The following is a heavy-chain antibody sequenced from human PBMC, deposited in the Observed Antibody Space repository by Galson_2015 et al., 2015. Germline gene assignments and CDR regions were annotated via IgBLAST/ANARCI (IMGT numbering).Heavy chain of an antibody. CDR2: ISAYNGNT. CDR1: GYTFTRYG. V-gene: IGHV1-18*01. Sequence: SVKVSCKASGYTFTRYGISWVRQAPGQGLEWMGWISAYNGNTNYAQKLQGRVTMTTDTSTSTAYMELRSLRSDDTAVYYCAREAMIVVVTTYYYGMDVWGQGTTVTVSS. D-gene: IGHD3-22*01. CDR3: AREAMIVVVTTYYYGMDV. J-gene: IGHJ6*02.